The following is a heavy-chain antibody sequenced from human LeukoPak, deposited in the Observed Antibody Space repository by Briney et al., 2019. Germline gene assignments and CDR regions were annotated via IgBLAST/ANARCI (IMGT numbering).Heavy chain of an antibody. D-gene: IGHD3-10*01. V-gene: IGHV3-23*01. CDR3: AKDLAAITMVRGVITAGDY. CDR1: GFTFSSYA. J-gene: IGHJ4*02. Sequence: GGSLRLSCAASGFTFSSYAMSWVRQAPGKGLEWVSAISGSGGSTYYADSVKGRFTISRDNSKNPLYLQMNSLRAEDTAVYYCAKDLAAITMVRGVITAGDYWGQGTLVTVSS. CDR2: ISGSGGST.